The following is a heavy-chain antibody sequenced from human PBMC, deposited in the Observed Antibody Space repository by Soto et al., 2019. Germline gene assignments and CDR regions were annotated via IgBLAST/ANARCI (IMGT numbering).Heavy chain of an antibody. CDR3: ARERQRGNCTSDSCCSSFDY. CDR1: GGPFSGYY. D-gene: IGHD2-15*01. J-gene: IGHJ4*02. Sequence: QVQLQQWGAGLLKPSETLSLTCAIYGGPFSGYYWNWIRQPPGKGLEWMGEINHGGYTNYNPPLKRRVTMSGDTSKTQYSLKHPSVTAADTAVYYCARERQRGNCTSDSCCSSFDYWGQGTQVIVSS. V-gene: IGHV4-34*01. CDR2: INHGGYT.